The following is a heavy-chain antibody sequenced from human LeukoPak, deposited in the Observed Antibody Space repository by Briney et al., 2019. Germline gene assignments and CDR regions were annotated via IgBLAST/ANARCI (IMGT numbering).Heavy chain of an antibody. CDR3: ARNRWFGELGSYYFDY. Sequence: ASVKVSCKASGYTFTGYYMHWVRQAPGQGLERMGRINPNSGGTNYAQKFQGRVTMTRDTSISTAYMELSRLRSDDTAVYYCARNRWFGELGSYYFDYWGQGTLVTVSS. J-gene: IGHJ4*02. V-gene: IGHV1-2*06. CDR1: GYTFTGYY. CDR2: INPNSGGT. D-gene: IGHD3-10*01.